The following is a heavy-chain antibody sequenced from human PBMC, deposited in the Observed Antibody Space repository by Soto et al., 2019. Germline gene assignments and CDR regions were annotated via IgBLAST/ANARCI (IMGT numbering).Heavy chain of an antibody. J-gene: IGHJ4*02. CDR1: GFTFSTYA. D-gene: IGHD6-19*01. CDR2: ISNDESKK. V-gene: IGHV3-30-3*01. Sequence: GGSLRLSCAASGFTFSTYAVHWVRQAPGKGLEWVAVISNDESKKYYANSVKGRFTTSRDNSNNTGYLQMNSLRREDTAIYYCARSIAVAGLDYWGPGTLVTVSS. CDR3: ARSIAVAGLDY.